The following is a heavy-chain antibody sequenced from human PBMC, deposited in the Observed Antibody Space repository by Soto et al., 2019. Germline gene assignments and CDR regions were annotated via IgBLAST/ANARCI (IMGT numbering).Heavy chain of an antibody. D-gene: IGHD3-22*01. V-gene: IGHV3-11*01. CDR3: SGYYSYAFDI. CDR1: GFTFSDYY. J-gene: IGHJ3*02. Sequence: GGSLRLSCAASGFTFSDYYMSWIRQAPGKGLEWVSYISSSGSTIYCADSVKGRFTISRDNAKNSLYLQMNSLRAEDTAVYYCSGYYSYAFDIWGQGTMVTVSS. CDR2: ISSSGSTI.